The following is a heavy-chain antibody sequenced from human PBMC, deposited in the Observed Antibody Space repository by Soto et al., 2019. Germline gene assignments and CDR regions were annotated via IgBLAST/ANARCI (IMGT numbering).Heavy chain of an antibody. J-gene: IGHJ6*03. CDR1: GFTFSSYD. D-gene: IGHD3-10*01. V-gene: IGHV3-13*01. CDR3: ARGVRVRGVIITSGYYYMDV. CDR2: IGTAGDT. Sequence: EVQLVESGGGLVQPGGSLRLSCAASGFTFSSYDMHWVRQATGKGLEWVSAIGTAGDTYYPGSVKGRFTISRENAKNSLYLQMNSLRAGDTAVYYCARGVRVRGVIITSGYYYMDVWGKGTTVTVSS.